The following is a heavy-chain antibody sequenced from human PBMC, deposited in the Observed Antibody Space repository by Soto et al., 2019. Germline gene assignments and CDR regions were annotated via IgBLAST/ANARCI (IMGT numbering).Heavy chain of an antibody. CDR2: ISSSSSYI. J-gene: IGHJ6*02. D-gene: IGHD3-22*01. CDR1: GFTFSSYS. CDR3: ASPLTTRPYYYDSSGYSGYGMDV. V-gene: IGHV3-21*01. Sequence: GGSLRLSCAASGFTFSSYSMNWVRQAPGKGLEWVSSISSSSSYIYYADSVKGRFTISRDNAKNSLYLQMNSLRAEDTAVYYCASPLTTRPYYYDSSGYSGYGMDVWGQGTTVTVSS.